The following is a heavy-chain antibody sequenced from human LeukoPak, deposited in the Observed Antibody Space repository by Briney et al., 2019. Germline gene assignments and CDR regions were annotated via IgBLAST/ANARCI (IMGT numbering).Heavy chain of an antibody. J-gene: IGHJ2*01. CDR1: GGSISSGGYY. Sequence: SETLSLTCTVSGGSISSGGYYWSWIRQHPGKGLEWIGYIYYSGSTYYNPSLKSRVTISVDTSKNQFSLKLSSVTAADTAVYYCARDSDGGNDWYFDLWGRGTLVTVSS. CDR3: ARDSDGGNDWYFDL. V-gene: IGHV4-31*03. CDR2: IYYSGST. D-gene: IGHD4-23*01.